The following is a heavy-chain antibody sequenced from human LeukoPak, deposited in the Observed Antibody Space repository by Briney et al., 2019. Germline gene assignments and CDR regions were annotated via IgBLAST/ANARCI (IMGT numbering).Heavy chain of an antibody. J-gene: IGHJ4*02. V-gene: IGHV3-30*03. CDR3: ARGLASSGWPEIDY. CDR1: GFTFSSYG. D-gene: IGHD6-19*01. Sequence: GRSLRLSCAASGFTFSSYGMHWVRQAPGKGLEWVAVISYDGSNKYYADSVKGRFTISRDNSKNTLYLQMNSLRAEDTAVYYCARGLASSGWPEIDYWGQGTLVTVSS. CDR2: ISYDGSNK.